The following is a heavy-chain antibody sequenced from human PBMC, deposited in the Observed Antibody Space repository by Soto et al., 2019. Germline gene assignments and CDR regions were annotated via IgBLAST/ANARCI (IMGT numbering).Heavy chain of an antibody. V-gene: IGHV3-21*01. D-gene: IGHD3-3*01. J-gene: IGHJ5*02. CDR3: ARDSQYDFWSGYYTGSWFDP. CDR1: GFTFSSYS. Sequence: GGSLRLSCAASGFTFSSYSMNWVRQAPGKGLEWVSSISSSSSYIYYAESVKGRFTISRDNAKNSLYLQMNSLRAEDTAVYYCARDSQYDFWSGYYTGSWFDPWGQGTLVTVSS. CDR2: ISSSSSYI.